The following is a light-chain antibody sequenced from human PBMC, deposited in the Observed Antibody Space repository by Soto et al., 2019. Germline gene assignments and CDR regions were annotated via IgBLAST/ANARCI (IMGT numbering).Light chain of an antibody. CDR1: QTISSW. J-gene: IGKJ1*01. CDR3: QHYNSYSEA. Sequence: EIQMTQSPATLSGSVGERGTITCLASQTISSWLAWYQQKPGKAPKLLIYKASTLKSGVPSRFSGSGSGTEFTLTISSLQPDDFATYYCQHYNSYSEAFGQGTKVDI. V-gene: IGKV1-5*03. CDR2: KAS.